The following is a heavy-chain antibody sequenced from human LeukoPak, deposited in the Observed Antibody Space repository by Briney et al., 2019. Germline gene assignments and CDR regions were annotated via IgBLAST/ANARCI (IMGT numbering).Heavy chain of an antibody. CDR3: ARSYRTPGIAAAGTGNLDY. V-gene: IGHV1-69*06. D-gene: IGHD6-13*01. CDR2: IIPIFGTA. J-gene: IGHJ4*02. CDR1: GGTFSSYA. Sequence: SVKVSCKASGGTFSSYAISWVRQASGQGLEWRGGIIPIFGTANYAQKFQGRVTITADKSTSTAYMELSSLRSEDTAVYYCARSYRTPGIAAAGTGNLDYWGQGTLVTVSS.